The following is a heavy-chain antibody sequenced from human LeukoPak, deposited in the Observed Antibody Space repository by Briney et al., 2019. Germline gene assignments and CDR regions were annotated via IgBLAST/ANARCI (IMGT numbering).Heavy chain of an antibody. V-gene: IGHV3-21*04. Sequence: GGSLRLSCAASGFTFSSYSMNWVRQAPGKGLEWVSSIGSSSSYIYYADSVKGRFTISRDNSKNTLYLQMNSLRAEDTAVYYCATRGYSGSSYFDYWGQGTLVTVSS. CDR2: IGSSSSYI. CDR3: ATRGYSGSSYFDY. CDR1: GFTFSSYS. D-gene: IGHD1-26*01. J-gene: IGHJ4*02.